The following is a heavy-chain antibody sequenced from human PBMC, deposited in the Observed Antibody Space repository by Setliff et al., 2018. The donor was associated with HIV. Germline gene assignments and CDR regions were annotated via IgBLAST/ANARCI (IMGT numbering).Heavy chain of an antibody. CDR1: GYTFTNYY. CDR3: ARRTLGFDAAGALDY. D-gene: IGHD2-15*01. V-gene: IGHV1-46*04. CDR2: INPSGTYT. Sequence: ASVKVSCKASGYTFTNYYIHWVRQAPGQGLEWMGLINPSGTYTNYADSVKGRFTISRDNSKNVVYLHMNSLTAEDAAIYYCARRTLGFDAAGALDYWGQGTLVTVSS. J-gene: IGHJ4*02.